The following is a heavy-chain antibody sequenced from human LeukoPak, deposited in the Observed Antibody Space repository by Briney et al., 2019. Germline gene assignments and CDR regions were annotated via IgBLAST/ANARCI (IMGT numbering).Heavy chain of an antibody. V-gene: IGHV4-34*01. CDR2: INHSGST. CDR1: GGSFSGYY. Sequence: SETLSLTCAVYGGSFSGYYWSWIRQPPGKGLEWIGEINHSGSTNYNPSLKSRVTISVDTSKNQFSLKLSSVTAADTAVYYCVQGLGVYWGQGTLDTVSS. CDR3: VQGLGVY. D-gene: IGHD6-19*01. J-gene: IGHJ4*02.